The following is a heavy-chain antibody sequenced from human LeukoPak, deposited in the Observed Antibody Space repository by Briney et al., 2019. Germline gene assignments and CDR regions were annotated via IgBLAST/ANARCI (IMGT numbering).Heavy chain of an antibody. Sequence: SETLSLTCTVSAGSISSSYWSWLRKPPGKLLEWIGYIYYSGSTNYNPSLKGRVTISVDTSKNQFSLKLNSVTAADTAVYYCARQGPLTTAVTTRTNPFDYWGQGTLVTVSS. CDR2: IYYSGST. CDR1: AGSISSSY. V-gene: IGHV4-59*08. CDR3: ARQGPLTTAVTTRTNPFDY. D-gene: IGHD4-11*01. J-gene: IGHJ4*02.